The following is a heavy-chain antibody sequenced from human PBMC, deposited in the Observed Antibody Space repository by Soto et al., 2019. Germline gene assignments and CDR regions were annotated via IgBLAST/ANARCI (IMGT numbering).Heavy chain of an antibody. V-gene: IGHV3-11*01. CDR2: ISSSGSTI. CDR1: GFTFSDYY. CDR3: ARDTVGDCNNGVCYQPYNWFDP. J-gene: IGHJ5*02. Sequence: WGSLRLSCAASGFTFSDYYMSWIRQAPGKGLEWVSYISSSGSTIYYADSVKGRFTISRDNAKNSLYLQMNSLRAEDTAVYYCARDTVGDCNNGVCYQPYNWFDPWGQGTLVTVSS. D-gene: IGHD2-8*01.